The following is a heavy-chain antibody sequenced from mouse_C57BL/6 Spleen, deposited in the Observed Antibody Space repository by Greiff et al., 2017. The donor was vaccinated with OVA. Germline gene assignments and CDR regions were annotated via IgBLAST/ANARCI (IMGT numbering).Heavy chain of an antibody. V-gene: IGHV1-55*01. CDR3: ARYGSSLAYDAMDY. D-gene: IGHD1-1*01. CDR2: IYPGSGST. J-gene: IGHJ4*01. CDR1: GYTFTSYW. Sequence: VQLQQPGAELVKPGASVKMSCKASGYTFTSYWITWVKQRPGQGLEWIGDIYPGSGSTSYNEKFKGKAPLTVDPSSSTASMQLSSLTSEDSAVYYCARYGSSLAYDAMDYWGQGTSVTVSS.